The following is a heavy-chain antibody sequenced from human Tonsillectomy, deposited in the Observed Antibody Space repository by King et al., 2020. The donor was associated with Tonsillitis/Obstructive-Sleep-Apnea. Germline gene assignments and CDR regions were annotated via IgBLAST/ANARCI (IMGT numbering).Heavy chain of an antibody. D-gene: IGHD6-6*01. V-gene: IGHV3-11*05. CDR2: ISSSSSYT. CDR3: AREGLASSASHAFDI. CDR1: GFTFSDYY. Sequence: VQLVESGGGLVKPGGSLRLSCAASGFTFSDYYMSWIRQAPGKGLEWVSYISSSSSYTNYADSVKGRFTISRDNAKNSLWLQMNSLRAEDTAVYYCAREGLASSASHAFDIWGQGTMITVSS. J-gene: IGHJ3*02.